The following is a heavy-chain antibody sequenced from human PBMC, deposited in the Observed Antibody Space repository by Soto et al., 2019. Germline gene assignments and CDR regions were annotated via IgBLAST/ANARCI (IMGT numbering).Heavy chain of an antibody. J-gene: IGHJ4*02. Sequence: GGSLRLSCAASGFTFSSYAMSWVRQAPGKGLEWVSAIRGSGGSTYYADSVKGRFTISRDNSKNTLYLQMNSLRAEDTAVYYCAKGSYSSGWYVGYYWGQGTLVTVSS. CDR3: AKGSYSSGWYVGYY. CDR2: IRGSGGST. V-gene: IGHV3-23*01. CDR1: GFTFSSYA. D-gene: IGHD6-19*01.